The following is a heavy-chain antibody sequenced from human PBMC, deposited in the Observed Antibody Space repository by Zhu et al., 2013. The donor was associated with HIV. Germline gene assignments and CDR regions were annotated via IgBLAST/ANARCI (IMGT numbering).Heavy chain of an antibody. J-gene: IGHJ4*02. V-gene: IGHV1-3*01. CDR2: INAGNGNT. CDR3: VRARADYRAYDY. D-gene: IGHD4-4*01. Sequence: QVQLVQSGAEVKKPGASVRVSCKASGYTFTSYAMHWVRQAPGQRLEWMGWINAGNGNTKYSQKFQGRVTITSDTSASTAYMELSSLRSEDTAVYYCVRARADYRAYDYWGQGTLVTVSS. CDR1: GYTFTSYA.